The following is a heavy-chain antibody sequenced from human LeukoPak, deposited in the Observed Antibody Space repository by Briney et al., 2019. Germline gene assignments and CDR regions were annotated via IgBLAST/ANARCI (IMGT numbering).Heavy chain of an antibody. D-gene: IGHD6-6*01. CDR2: INSDGSST. CDR1: IFTFSSYW. Sequence: QTGGSLRLSCAASIFTFSSYWMHWVRQAPGKGLVWVSRINSDGSSTSYADSVKGRFTISRDNAKNTLYLQMNSLRAEDTAVYYCARGGIAARRNFAYWGQGTLVTASS. V-gene: IGHV3-74*01. CDR3: ARGGIAARRNFAY. J-gene: IGHJ4*02.